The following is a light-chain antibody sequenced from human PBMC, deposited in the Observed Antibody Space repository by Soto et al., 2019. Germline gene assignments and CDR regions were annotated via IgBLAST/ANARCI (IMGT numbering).Light chain of an antibody. J-gene: IGLJ1*01. V-gene: IGLV1-40*01. Sequence: QSVLTQPPSVSGAPGQRVTISCTGSSSKIGAGYDVHWYQQLPGTAPNLLIYGNSNRPSGVPDRFSGSKSGTSASLAITGLQAEDEADYYCQSYDSSLSALYVFGTGTKVT. CDR2: GNS. CDR1: SSKIGAGYD. CDR3: QSYDSSLSALYV.